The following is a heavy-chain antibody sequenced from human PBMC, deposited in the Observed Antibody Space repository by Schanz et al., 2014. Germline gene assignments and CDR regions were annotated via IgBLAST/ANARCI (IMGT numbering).Heavy chain of an antibody. CDR1: GFTFSSYG. V-gene: IGHV3-33*06. CDR2: IWDDGNNK. CDR3: AKGMHKDYGGKPQGFDI. J-gene: IGHJ3*02. Sequence: QVQLVESGGGVVQPGRSLRLSCAASGFTFSSYGMHWVRQAPGKGLEWVAVIWDDGNNKFYADSVKGRFIISRDNSKNDLDLQMNSLRDEDTALYYVAKGMHKDYGGKPQGFDIWGQGTMVTVSS. D-gene: IGHD4-17*01.